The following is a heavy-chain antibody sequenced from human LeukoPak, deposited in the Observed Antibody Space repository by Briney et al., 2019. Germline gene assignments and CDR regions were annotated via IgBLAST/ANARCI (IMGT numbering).Heavy chain of an antibody. Sequence: GGSLRLSCAASGFTFDDYAMHWVRHAPGKRLEWVSGISWNSGSIVYADSLKGRFTISRDNSKNSLYLQMNSLRGEDTALYYCAKDIAYGWGSYYIFDYWGQGTLVTVSS. D-gene: IGHD3-10*01. CDR1: GFTFDDYA. J-gene: IGHJ4*02. CDR3: AKDIAYGWGSYYIFDY. CDR2: ISWNSGSI. V-gene: IGHV3-9*01.